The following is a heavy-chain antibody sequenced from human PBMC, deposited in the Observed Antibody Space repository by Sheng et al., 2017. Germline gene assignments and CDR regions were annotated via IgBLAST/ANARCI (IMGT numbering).Heavy chain of an antibody. CDR2: IIPIFGTA. Sequence: QVQLVQSGAEVKKPGSSVKVSCKASGGTFSSYAISWVRQAPGQGLEWMGGIIPIFGTANYAQKFQGRVTITTDESTSTAYMELSSLRSEDTAVYYCARGSFTGNYVGYYYYYMDVWGKGTTVTVSS. J-gene: IGHJ6*03. D-gene: IGHD4-4*01. CDR1: GGTFSSYA. CDR3: ARGSFTGNYVGYYYYYMDV. V-gene: IGHV1-69*05.